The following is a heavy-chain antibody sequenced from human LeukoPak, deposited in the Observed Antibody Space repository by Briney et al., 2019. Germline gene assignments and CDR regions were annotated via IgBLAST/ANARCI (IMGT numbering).Heavy chain of an antibody. CDR3: ATRAQNHGAFDY. J-gene: IGHJ4*02. CDR1: GYTFTSYD. CDR2: MNPNSGNK. V-gene: IGHV1-8*01. D-gene: IGHD1-14*01. Sequence: GASVKVSCEASGYTFTSYDINWVRQATGQGLEWIGWMNPNSGNKGYAQKFQGRVTMTRNTSISTAYMELSSLRSEDTAVYYCATRAQNHGAFDYWGQGTLVTVSS.